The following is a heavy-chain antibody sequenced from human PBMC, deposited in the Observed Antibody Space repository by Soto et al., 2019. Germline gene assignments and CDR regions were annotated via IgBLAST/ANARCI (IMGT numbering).Heavy chain of an antibody. CDR1: GGSISSGDYY. CDR3: ARQGYYYDSSRAFDI. J-gene: IGHJ3*02. D-gene: IGHD3-22*01. CDR2: IYHSGST. Sequence: SETLSLTCTVSGGSISSGDYYCSWIPQPPGKGLEWIGYIYHSGSTYYNPSLKSRVTISVDTSRNQFSLKLSSVTAADTAVYYCARQGYYYDSSRAFDIWGQGTMVT. V-gene: IGHV4-39*01.